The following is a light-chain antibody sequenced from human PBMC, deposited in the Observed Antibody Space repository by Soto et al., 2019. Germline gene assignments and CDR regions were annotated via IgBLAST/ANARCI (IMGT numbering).Light chain of an antibody. CDR3: QQHATLIT. J-gene: IGKJ5*01. Sequence: ESLFTTSPVTLCFWRGGRSTRACMSSQRVSSSYFAWYQHKPGQAPRLLIYGASSRATGIPDRFSGSGSGTDSTLTISRLETEDFAVYYCQQHATLITFGQGPRLEIK. CDR2: GAS. V-gene: IGKV3-20*01. CDR1: QRVSSSY.